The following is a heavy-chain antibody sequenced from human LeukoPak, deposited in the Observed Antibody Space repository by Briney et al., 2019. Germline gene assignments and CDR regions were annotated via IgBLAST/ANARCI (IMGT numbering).Heavy chain of an antibody. Sequence: GGSLRLSCAASGLTFSSYDMHWVRQATGKGLEWVSAIGTAGDTYYPGSVKGRFTISRENAKNSLYLQMNSLRAGDTAVYYCAREALSGGPFDLWGRGTLVTVSS. V-gene: IGHV3-13*01. J-gene: IGHJ2*01. CDR1: GLTFSSYD. CDR3: AREALSGGPFDL. CDR2: IGTAGDT. D-gene: IGHD2/OR15-2a*01.